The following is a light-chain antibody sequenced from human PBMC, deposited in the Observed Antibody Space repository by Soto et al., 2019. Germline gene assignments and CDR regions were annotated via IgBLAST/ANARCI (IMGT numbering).Light chain of an antibody. V-gene: IGKV3D-20*02. CDR2: GAS. J-gene: IGKJ4*01. CDR1: QRVSSRY. Sequence: EIVLTQSPGTLSSSPGERVTLSCRATQRVSSRYLAWYQQKPGQAPRLLIYGASTRATGIPDRFGGSGSGTDFTRTISRLDPEDFAVYYCQQRSNWPPGTFGGGTKVEIK. CDR3: QQRSNWPPGT.